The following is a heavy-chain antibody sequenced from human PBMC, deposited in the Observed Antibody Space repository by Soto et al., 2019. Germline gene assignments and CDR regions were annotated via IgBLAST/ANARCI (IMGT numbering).Heavy chain of an antibody. CDR3: ARLGRYYGSGSYWTDLLPSGMDV. CDR1: GFTFSSYS. D-gene: IGHD3-10*01. V-gene: IGHV3-21*01. Sequence: EVQLVESGGGLVKPGGSLRLSCAASGFTFSSYSMNWVRQAPGKGLEWVSSISSSSSYIYYADSVKGRFTISRDNAKNSLYLQLTSLRAEDTAVYYCARLGRYYGSGSYWTDLLPSGMDVWGQGTTVTVSS. J-gene: IGHJ6*02. CDR2: ISSSSSYI.